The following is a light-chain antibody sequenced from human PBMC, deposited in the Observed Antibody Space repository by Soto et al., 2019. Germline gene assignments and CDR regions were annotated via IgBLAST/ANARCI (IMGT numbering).Light chain of an antibody. CDR3: QKCDSAPWT. V-gene: IGKV1-27*01. Sequence: DIQMTQSPSSLSASVGDRVTITCRASQGISNYLAWYQQKPGKVPELLIYAASTLQPGVSSRFSGNGYATDFTLTINSLQPGDAATYYCQKCDSAPWTFGPGTKVEIK. CDR1: QGISNY. J-gene: IGKJ1*01. CDR2: AAS.